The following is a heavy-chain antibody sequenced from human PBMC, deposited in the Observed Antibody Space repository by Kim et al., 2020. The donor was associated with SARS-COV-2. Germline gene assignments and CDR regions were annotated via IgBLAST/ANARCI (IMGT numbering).Heavy chain of an antibody. J-gene: IGHJ3*02. V-gene: IGHV1-69*06. CDR2: TA. Sequence: TANYAQKFQGRVTITADKSTSTAYMELSSLRSEDTAVYYCARLGAHAFDIWGQGTMVTVSS. CDR3: ARLGAHAFDI. D-gene: IGHD3-16*01.